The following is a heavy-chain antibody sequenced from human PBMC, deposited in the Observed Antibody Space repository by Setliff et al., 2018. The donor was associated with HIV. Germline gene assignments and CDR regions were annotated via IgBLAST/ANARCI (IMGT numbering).Heavy chain of an antibody. CDR1: GFTFSDYG. D-gene: IGHD2-15*01. CDR3: ARLGYCTGGSCYYYMDV. CDR2: IRNDASNTI. V-gene: IGHV3-30*02. J-gene: IGHJ6*03. Sequence: GGSLRLSCEASGFTFSDYGMHWVRQAPGKGLEWVTFIRNDASNTIYYADSVKGRFTISRDNAKNSLYLQMNSLRAEDTAVYYCARLGYCTGGSCYYYMDVWGKGTTVTVSS.